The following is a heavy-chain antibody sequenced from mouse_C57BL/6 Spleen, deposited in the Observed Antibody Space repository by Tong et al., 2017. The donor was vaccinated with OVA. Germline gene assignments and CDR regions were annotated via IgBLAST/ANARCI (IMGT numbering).Heavy chain of an antibody. CDR2: IYPGSGNT. CDR3: ARWTTEYAMDY. J-gene: IGHJ4*01. D-gene: IGHD3-3*01. CDR1: GYTFTDYY. V-gene: IGHV1-76*01. Sequence: VQLQESGAELVRPGASVKLSCKASGYTFTDYYINWVKQRPGQGLEWIARIYPGSGNTYYNEKFKGKATLTAEKSSSTAYMQLSSLTSEDSAVYFCARWTTEYAMDYWGQGTSVTVSS.